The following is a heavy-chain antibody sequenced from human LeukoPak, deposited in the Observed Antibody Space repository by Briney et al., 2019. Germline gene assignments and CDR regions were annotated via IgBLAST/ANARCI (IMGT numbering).Heavy chain of an antibody. Sequence: SETLSLTCTVSGGSVSSSSSYWGWIRQPPGKGLEWIVSRYFSGATYHNPSLKSRVTISVDTSKNQFSLNLTSVTAADTALYYCARQTDSSTWSQGRFYFDYWGRGTLVTVSA. CDR2: RYFSGAT. CDR1: GGSVSSSSSY. V-gene: IGHV4-39*01. D-gene: IGHD6-13*01. J-gene: IGHJ4*02. CDR3: ARQTDSSTWSQGRFYFDY.